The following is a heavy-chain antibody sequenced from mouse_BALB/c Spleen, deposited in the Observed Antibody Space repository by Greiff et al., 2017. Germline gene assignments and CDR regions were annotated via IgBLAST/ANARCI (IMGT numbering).Heavy chain of an antibody. CDR1: GFSLTSYG. CDR2: IWSGGST. J-gene: IGHJ4*01. D-gene: IGHD1-1*01. Sequence: QVQLQQSGPGLVQPSQSLSITCTVSGFSLTSYGVHWVRQSPGKGLEWLGVIWSGGSTDYNAAFISRLSISKDNSKSQVFFKMNSLQANDTAIYYCARNYYGSSPYYYAMDYWGQGTSVTVSS. V-gene: IGHV2-2*02. CDR3: ARNYYGSSPYYYAMDY.